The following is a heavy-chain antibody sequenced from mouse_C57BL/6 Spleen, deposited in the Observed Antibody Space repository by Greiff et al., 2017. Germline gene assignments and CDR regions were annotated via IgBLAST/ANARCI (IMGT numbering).Heavy chain of an antibody. Sequence: VQLQQSGAELVRPGASVKLSCTASGFNIKDDYMHWVKQRPEQGLEWIGWIDPENGDTEYASKFQGKATITADTSSNTAYLQLSSLTSADTAVYYCTNDYNDYWGKGTTRTVS. V-gene: IGHV14-4*01. CDR1: GFNIKDDY. CDR3: TNDYNDY. D-gene: IGHD2-4*01. J-gene: IGHJ2*01. CDR2: IDPENGDT.